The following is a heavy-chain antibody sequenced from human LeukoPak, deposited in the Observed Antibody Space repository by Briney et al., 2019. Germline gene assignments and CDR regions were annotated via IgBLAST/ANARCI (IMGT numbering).Heavy chain of an antibody. J-gene: IGHJ3*02. CDR2: ISSSGSTI. D-gene: IGHD3-3*01. CDR1: GFTFSDYY. V-gene: IGHV3-11*04. Sequence: PGGSLRLSCAASGFTFSDYYMSWIRRAPGKGLEWVSYISSSGSTIYYADSVKGRFTISRDNAKNSLYLQMNSLRAEDTAVYYCAREERFLEWLPPNAFDIWGQGTMVTVSS. CDR3: AREERFLEWLPPNAFDI.